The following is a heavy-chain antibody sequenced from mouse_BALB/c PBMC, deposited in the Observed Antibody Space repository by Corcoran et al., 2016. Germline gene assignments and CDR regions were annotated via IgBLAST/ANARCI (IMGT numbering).Heavy chain of an antibody. CDR1: GYTFSSYW. Sequence: QVQLQQSGAELMKPGASVKISCKATGYTFSSYWIEWVKQRPGHGLEWIGEVLPGSGSTNYNEKFKGKATFTADTSSNTAYMQLSSLTSEDSAVYYCARADDRSRFAYWGQGTLVTVSA. CDR3: ARADDRSRFAY. V-gene: IGHV1-9*01. CDR2: VLPGSGST. J-gene: IGHJ3*01. D-gene: IGHD2-14*01.